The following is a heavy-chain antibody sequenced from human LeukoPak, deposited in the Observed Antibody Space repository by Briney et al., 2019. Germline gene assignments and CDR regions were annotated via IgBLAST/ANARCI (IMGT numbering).Heavy chain of an antibody. Sequence: SETLSLTCAVYGGSFSGYYWSWIRQPPGKGLEWIGEINHSGSTYYNPSLKSRVTISVDTSKNQFSLKLSSVTAADTAVYYCARAHSSSWYLYYYYMDVWGKGTTVTVSS. V-gene: IGHV4-34*01. CDR2: INHSGST. CDR3: ARAHSSSWYLYYYYMDV. CDR1: GGSFSGYY. D-gene: IGHD6-13*01. J-gene: IGHJ6*03.